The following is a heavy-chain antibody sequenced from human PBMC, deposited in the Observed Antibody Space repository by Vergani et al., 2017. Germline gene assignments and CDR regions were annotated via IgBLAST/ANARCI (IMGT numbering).Heavy chain of an antibody. J-gene: IGHJ4*02. CDR1: GYTFRNYG. V-gene: IGHV1-18*04. Sequence: QVQLVQSGAEVKKPGASVKVSCEGSGYTFRNYGISWVRQAPGEGLEWLGRISVYNGETKFAQKFQGRVTLTRDTSTDTAYMEMGSLRSDDTAVYYCARDRGNSGDYNFDYWGQGTLVTVSS. CDR2: ISVYNGET. CDR3: ARDRGNSGDYNFDY. D-gene: IGHD1-26*01.